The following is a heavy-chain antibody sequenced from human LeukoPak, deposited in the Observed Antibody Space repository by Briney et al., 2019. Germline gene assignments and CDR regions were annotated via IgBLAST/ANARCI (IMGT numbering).Heavy chain of an antibody. CDR2: ISHDGSNK. V-gene: IGHV3-30*18. D-gene: IGHD3-3*01. CDR1: GFTFSSYG. J-gene: IGHJ6*02. CDR3: AKSYYGFWSGWDYYYGMDV. Sequence: GGSLRLSCAASGFTFSSYGMHWVRQAPGKGLEWVAVISHDGSNKYYADSVKGRFTISRDNSKNTLYLQMNSLRAEDTAVYYCAKSYYGFWSGWDYYYGMDVWGQGTTVTVSS.